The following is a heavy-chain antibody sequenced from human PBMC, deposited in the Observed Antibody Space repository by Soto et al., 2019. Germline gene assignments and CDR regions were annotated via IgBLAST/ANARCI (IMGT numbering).Heavy chain of an antibody. CDR2: ISTSGHV. J-gene: IGHJ4*02. Sequence: AETLSLTCSVSGGSLSKYYWSWIRQPAGKGLEWIGPISTSGHVVSKVSLRSRLTMSVDMSNNHFLLKLTSVPAADTAVYYCARDHNDFWSLYPLAFDYWGQGALVTVSS. CDR3: ARDHNDFWSLYPLAFDY. D-gene: IGHD3-3*01. V-gene: IGHV4-4*07. CDR1: GGSLSKYY.